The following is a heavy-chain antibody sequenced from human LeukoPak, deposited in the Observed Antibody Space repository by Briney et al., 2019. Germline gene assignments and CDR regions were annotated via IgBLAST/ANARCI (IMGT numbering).Heavy chain of an antibody. CDR3: ARDSYNYYDSNNYYFLDS. J-gene: IGHJ4*02. Sequence: SETLSLTCTVSGDSIRSYSWSWIRQPAGKGLEWIGRIYSSGSTNYNPSLKSRVTMSVDTSKNQFSLKLRSLTAADTAVYYCARDSYNYYDSNNYYFLDSWGQGILVTVSS. CDR2: IYSSGST. D-gene: IGHD3-22*01. V-gene: IGHV4-4*07. CDR1: GDSIRSYS.